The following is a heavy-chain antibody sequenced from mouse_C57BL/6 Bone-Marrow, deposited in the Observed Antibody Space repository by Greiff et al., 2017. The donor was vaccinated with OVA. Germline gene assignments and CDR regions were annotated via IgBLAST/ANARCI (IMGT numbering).Heavy chain of an antibody. CDR3: ARGNYYGSRGYAMDY. D-gene: IGHD1-1*01. CDR2: IDPNSGGT. CDR1: GYTFTSYW. Sequence: QSCKASGYTFTSYWMHWVKQRPGRGLEWIGRIDPNSGGTKYNEKFKSKATLTVDKPSSTAYMQLSSLTSEDSAVYYCARGNYYGSRGYAMDYWGQGTSVTVSS. V-gene: IGHV1-72*01. J-gene: IGHJ4*01.